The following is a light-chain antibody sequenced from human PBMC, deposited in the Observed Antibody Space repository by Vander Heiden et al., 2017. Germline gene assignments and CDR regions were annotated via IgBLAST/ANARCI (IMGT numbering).Light chain of an antibody. J-gene: IGLJ2*01. Sequence: SVLPQPPSVSAAPGPKVTISCSGSSSKLGNNYESWYQQLPGTAPKLLIYDNNKRPSGIPDRFSGSKPGTSATLGITGLQTGDEADYYCGTWDSSLSVVVFGGGTKLTVL. CDR2: DNN. CDR3: GTWDSSLSVVV. CDR1: SSKLGNNY. V-gene: IGLV1-51*01.